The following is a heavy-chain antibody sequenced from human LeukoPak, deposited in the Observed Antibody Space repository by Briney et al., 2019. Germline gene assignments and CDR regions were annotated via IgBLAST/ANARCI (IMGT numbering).Heavy chain of an antibody. CDR2: INPNSGGT. J-gene: IGHJ3*02. CDR3: VTGSAYRDAFDI. V-gene: IGHV1-2*02. CDR1: GYTFTGYY. D-gene: IGHD5-12*01. Sequence: ASVKVSCKASGYTFTGYYMHWVRQAPGQGLEWMGLINPNSGGTNYAQKFQGRVTMTRDTSISTAYMELSRLRSDDTAVYYCVTGSAYRDAFDIWGQGTMVIVSS.